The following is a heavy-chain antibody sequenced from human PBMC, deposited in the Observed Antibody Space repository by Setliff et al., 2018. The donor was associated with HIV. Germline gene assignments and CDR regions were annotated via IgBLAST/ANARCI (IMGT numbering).Heavy chain of an antibody. D-gene: IGHD3-10*01. J-gene: IGHJ4*02. Sequence: SETLSLTCAVSGYSISSGYYWGWIRQPPGKGLEWIGSIYHSGSTYYNPSLKRRVTISVDTSKNQFSLKLSSVTAADTAVYYCAKAWFGELFNYFDYWGQGTLVTVSS. V-gene: IGHV4-38-2*01. CDR3: AKAWFGELFNYFDY. CDR1: GYSISSGYY. CDR2: IYHSGST.